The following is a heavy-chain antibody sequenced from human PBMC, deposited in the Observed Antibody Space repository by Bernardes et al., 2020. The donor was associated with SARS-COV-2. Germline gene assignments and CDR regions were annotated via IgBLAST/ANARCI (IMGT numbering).Heavy chain of an antibody. CDR3: AGTVSYYYYYYGMDV. CDR1: GGTFSSYT. D-gene: IGHD4-4*01. CDR2: IIPILGIA. V-gene: IGHV1-69*02. J-gene: IGHJ6*02. Sequence: SVKVSCKASGGTFSSYTISWVRQAPGQGLEWMGRIIPILGIANYAQKFQGRVTITADKSTSTAYMELSSLRSEDTAVYYCAGTVSYYYYYYGMDVWGQGTTVTVSS.